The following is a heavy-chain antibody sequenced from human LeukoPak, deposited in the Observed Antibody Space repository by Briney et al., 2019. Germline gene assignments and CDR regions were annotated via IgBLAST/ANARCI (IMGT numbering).Heavy chain of an antibody. D-gene: IGHD3-16*02. Sequence: SETLSLTCAVYGGSFSGYYWSWIRQPPGKGLEWIGEINHGGSTNYNPSLKSRVTISVDTSKNQFSLKLSSVTAADTAVYYCARGPYDYVWGSYRFDYWGQGTLVTVSS. CDR3: ARGPYDYVWGSYRFDY. CDR1: GGSFSGYY. J-gene: IGHJ4*02. CDR2: INHGGST. V-gene: IGHV4-34*01.